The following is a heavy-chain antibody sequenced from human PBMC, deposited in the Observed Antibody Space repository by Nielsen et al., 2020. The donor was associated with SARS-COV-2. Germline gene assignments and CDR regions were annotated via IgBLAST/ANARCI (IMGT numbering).Heavy chain of an antibody. CDR3: ARARKVGTAMVGYFDL. D-gene: IGHD5-18*01. Sequence: GESLKISCAASAFTFSTYWMHWVRQAPGKGLVWVSRINSDGSSTSYADSVKGRFTISRDNAKNTLYLQMNSLRAEDTAVYYCARARKVGTAMVGYFDLWGRGTLVTVSS. CDR2: INSDGSST. V-gene: IGHV3-74*01. CDR1: AFTFSTYW. J-gene: IGHJ2*01.